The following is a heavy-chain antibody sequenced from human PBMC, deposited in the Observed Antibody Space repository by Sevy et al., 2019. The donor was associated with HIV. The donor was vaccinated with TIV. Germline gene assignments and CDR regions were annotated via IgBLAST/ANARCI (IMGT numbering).Heavy chain of an antibody. J-gene: IGHJ6*03. CDR3: ASVSCSWYYYYMDV. D-gene: IGHD6-13*01. Sequence: GGSLRLSCAASGFTFSSYWMSWVRQAPGKGLEWVANIKQDGSEKYYVDSVKGRFTISRDNAKNSLYLQMNSLRAEDTVVYYCASVSCSWYYYYMDVWGKGTTVTVSS. CDR2: IKQDGSEK. CDR1: GFTFSSYW. V-gene: IGHV3-7*03.